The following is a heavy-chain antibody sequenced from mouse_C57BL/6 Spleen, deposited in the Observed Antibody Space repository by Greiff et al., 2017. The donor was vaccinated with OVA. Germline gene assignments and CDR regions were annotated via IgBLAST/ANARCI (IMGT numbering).Heavy chain of an antibody. CDR2: ILPGSGST. Sequence: QVQLQQSGAELMKPGASVKLSCKASGYTFTGYWIEWVKQRPGHGLEWIGEILPGSGSTNYNEKFKGKATFTADTSSNTAYMQLSSLTTEDSAIYCYARRGYITTVVDWYFDVWGTGTTVTVSS. V-gene: IGHV1-9*01. CDR3: ARRGYITTVVDWYFDV. J-gene: IGHJ1*03. CDR1: GYTFTGYW. D-gene: IGHD1-1*01.